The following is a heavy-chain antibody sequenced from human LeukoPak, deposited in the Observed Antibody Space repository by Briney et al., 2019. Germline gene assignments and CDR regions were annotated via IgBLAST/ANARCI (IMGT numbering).Heavy chain of an antibody. J-gene: IGHJ4*02. CDR3: ARDASDIVVVSAAVGPFDL. CDR1: GFTFSSYA. CDR2: ISGNGVST. D-gene: IGHD2-15*01. Sequence: PGGSLRLSCAASGFTFSSYAMYWVRRTPGKGLEYVSVISGNGVSTHYATSVKGRFTISRDNSKNTLYLQMGSLRAEDMAVYYCARDASDIVVVSAAVGPFDLWGQGTLVTVSS. V-gene: IGHV3-64*01.